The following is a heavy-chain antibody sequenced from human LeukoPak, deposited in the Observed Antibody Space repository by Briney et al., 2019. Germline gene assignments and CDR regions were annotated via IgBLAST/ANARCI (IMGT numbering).Heavy chain of an antibody. V-gene: IGHV4-59*01. J-gene: IGHJ6*02. CDR3: ARQRSGTTRGFEYYSYGMDG. CDR1: SGSLNSYY. CDR2: ISYSENT. Sequence: SETLSLTCTVSSGSLNSYYWNWIRQPPRKGLEWVGYISYSENTNYNSSLNSRVTISVDTSKNQFSLNLSSVTSADTGLYYSARQRSGTTRGFEYYSYGMDGWGQGTTVIASS. D-gene: IGHD1-1*01.